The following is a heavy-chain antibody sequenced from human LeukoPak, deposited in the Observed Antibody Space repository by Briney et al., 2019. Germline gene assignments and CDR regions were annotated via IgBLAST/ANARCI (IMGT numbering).Heavy chain of an antibody. CDR2: IYYSGST. Sequence: PSETLSLTCTVSGDSISNYYWSWIRQSPGKGLEWIGYIYYSGSTNYNPSLKSRVTISVDTSKNQFSLRLSSVTAADTAVYYCERGTAVAGTWGQGTLVSVSS. V-gene: IGHV4-59*01. J-gene: IGHJ5*02. CDR3: ERGTAVAGT. D-gene: IGHD6-19*01. CDR1: GDSISNYY.